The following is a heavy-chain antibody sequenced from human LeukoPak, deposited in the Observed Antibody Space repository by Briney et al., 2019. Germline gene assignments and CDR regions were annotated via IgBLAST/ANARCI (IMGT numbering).Heavy chain of an antibody. CDR1: GFTFSSYW. CDR2: INEDGSDK. CDR3: ARNFGMEV. Sequence: GGSLRLSCAASGFTFSSYWMSWVRQAPGKGLEWVAKINEDGSDKYYVDSVEGRFTISRDNAKNSLCLQMNSLRAEDTAVYYCARNFGMEVCGQGNTVTVSS. J-gene: IGHJ6*02. V-gene: IGHV3-7*02.